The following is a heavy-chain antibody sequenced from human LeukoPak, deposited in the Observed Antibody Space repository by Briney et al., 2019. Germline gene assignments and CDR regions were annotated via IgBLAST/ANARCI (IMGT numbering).Heavy chain of an antibody. Sequence: ASAKVSCKASGGTFSSYGIIWVRQATGQGLEWMGGIIPVFGSPSYAQKFQGRVTITADESTTTAYMDLSSLRSEDTAVYYCARGHPATARAFNWFDPWGQGTPVTVSS. V-gene: IGHV1-69*13. CDR3: ARGHPATARAFNWFDP. D-gene: IGHD5-18*01. J-gene: IGHJ5*02. CDR1: GGTFSSYG. CDR2: IIPVFGSP.